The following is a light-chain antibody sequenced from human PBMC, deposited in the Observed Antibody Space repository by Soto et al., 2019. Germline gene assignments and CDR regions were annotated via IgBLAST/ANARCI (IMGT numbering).Light chain of an antibody. J-gene: IGKJ1*01. V-gene: IGKV1-12*01. CDR1: QPISSW. CDR3: QQGYNFPRA. Sequence: DIQMTQSPSSISAPVGDRVTITCRASQPISSWLAWYQQVPGQAPYLLIYPASTLQSGVPSRFSGSGSGTDFALTINSLQPEDFATYFCQQGYNFPRAFGQGTKVDIK. CDR2: PAS.